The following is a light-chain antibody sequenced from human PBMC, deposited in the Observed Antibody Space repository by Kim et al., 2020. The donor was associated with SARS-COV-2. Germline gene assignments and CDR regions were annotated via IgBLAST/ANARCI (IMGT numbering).Light chain of an antibody. V-gene: IGLV1-44*01. CDR2: TTN. J-gene: IGLJ2*01. CDR3: AAWDDSLNGLV. Sequence: QSVLTQPPSASGTPGQRVTISCSGSSSNIGRNTVSWYQQFPGTAPKLIIYTTNQRPSGVPDRLSGSKSGTSASLTISGLRSEDEADYHCAAWDDSLNGLVFGGGTKLTVL. CDR1: SSNIGRNT.